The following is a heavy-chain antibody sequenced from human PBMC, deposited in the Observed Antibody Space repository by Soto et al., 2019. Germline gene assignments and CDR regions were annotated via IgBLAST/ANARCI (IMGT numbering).Heavy chain of an antibody. CDR2: IIPIFGTA. V-gene: IGHV1-69*01. Sequence: QVQLVQSGAEVKKPGSSVKVSCKASGGTFSSYAISWVRQAPGQGLEWMGGIIPIFGTANYVQKFQGRVTITADESTSTAYMELSSLRSEDTAVYYCARSLVHLRGRGYFPYNWFDPWGQGTLVTVSS. D-gene: IGHD3-22*01. CDR1: GGTFSSYA. CDR3: ARSLVHLRGRGYFPYNWFDP. J-gene: IGHJ5*02.